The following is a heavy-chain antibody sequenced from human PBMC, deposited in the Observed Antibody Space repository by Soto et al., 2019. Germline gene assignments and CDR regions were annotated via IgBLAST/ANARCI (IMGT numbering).Heavy chain of an antibody. CDR2: LYDLDGS. D-gene: IGHD1-1*01. Sequence: DVQLVESGGGLIQPGESLRLSCAAFGFTISGKKYVAWVRQAPGKGLEWVSALYDLDGSFYAASVKGRFTTSSDSFKTTVYLQMNDLRPDDTAVYYCATWHELEHAYDVWGQGTTVTVSS. J-gene: IGHJ3*01. CDR1: GFTISGKKY. CDR3: ATWHELEHAYDV. V-gene: IGHV3-53*01.